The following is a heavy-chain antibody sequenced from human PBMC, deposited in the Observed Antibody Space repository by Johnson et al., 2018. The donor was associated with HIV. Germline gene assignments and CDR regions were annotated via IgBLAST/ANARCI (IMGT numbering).Heavy chain of an antibody. D-gene: IGHD3-22*01. CDR3: ARAGAVVKGDAFDI. J-gene: IGHJ3*02. CDR1: GITFSDYA. CDR2: ISYDGSNK. Sequence: QVQLVESGGGLVQPGGSLRLSCAASGITFSDYAMHWVRQAPGKGLEWVAVISYDGSNKYYADSVKGRFTISRDNSKNTLYLQMNSLRAEDTAVYYCARAGAVVKGDAFDIWGQGTMVTVSS. V-gene: IGHV3-30-3*01.